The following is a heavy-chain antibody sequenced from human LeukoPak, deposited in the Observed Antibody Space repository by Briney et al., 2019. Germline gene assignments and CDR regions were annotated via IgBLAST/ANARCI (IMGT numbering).Heavy chain of an antibody. J-gene: IGHJ4*02. CDR1: GGSISSSGYY. Sequence: SETLSLTCTASGGSISSSGYYWGWIRQPPGKGLEWIGYIYYSGSTNYNPSLKSRVTISVDTSKNQFSLKLSSVTAADTAVYYCARVGSSGWYTYYFDYWGQGTLVTVSS. V-gene: IGHV4-61*08. D-gene: IGHD6-19*01. CDR3: ARVGSSGWYTYYFDY. CDR2: IYYSGST.